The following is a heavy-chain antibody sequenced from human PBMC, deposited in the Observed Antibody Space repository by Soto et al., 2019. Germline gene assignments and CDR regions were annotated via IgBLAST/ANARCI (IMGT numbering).Heavy chain of an antibody. CDR2: IDNDGIST. Sequence: PGGSLRLSCVGSGFTFSTYWMHWVRQVPGKGLVWVSHIDNDGISTTYADSVKGRFTISRDNSMNTLYLQMKTLRAEDTAVYYCAKVSSSWYAGFFDLWGQGTPVTVSS. D-gene: IGHD6-13*01. CDR3: AKVSSSWYAGFFDL. V-gene: IGHV3-74*01. J-gene: IGHJ4*02. CDR1: GFTFSTYW.